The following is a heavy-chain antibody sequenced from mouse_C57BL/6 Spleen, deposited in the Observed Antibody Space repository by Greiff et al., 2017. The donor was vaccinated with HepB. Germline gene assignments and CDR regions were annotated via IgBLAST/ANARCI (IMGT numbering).Heavy chain of an antibody. CDR1: GFTFSSYA. V-gene: IGHV5-4*03. CDR2: ISDGGSYT. Sequence: DVMLVESGGGLVKPGGSLKLSCAASGFTFSSYAMSWVRQTPEKRLEWVATISDGGSYTYYPDNVKGRFTISRDNAKNNLYLQMSHLKSEDTAMYYCARVVTTAWFAYWGQGTLVTVSA. CDR3: ARVVTTAWFAY. J-gene: IGHJ3*01. D-gene: IGHD2-1*01.